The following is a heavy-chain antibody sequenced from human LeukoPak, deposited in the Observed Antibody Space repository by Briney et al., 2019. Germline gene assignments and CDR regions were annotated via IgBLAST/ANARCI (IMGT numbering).Heavy chain of an antibody. Sequence: SETLSLTCTVSGGSISSYYWSWIRQPPGKGLEWIGGIYHSGSTYYNPSLKSRVTISVDTSKNQFSLKLSSVTAADTAVYYCARGRRGYPLDYWGQGTLVTVSS. CDR3: ARGRRGYPLDY. D-gene: IGHD1-1*01. J-gene: IGHJ4*02. V-gene: IGHV4-59*08. CDR2: IYHSGST. CDR1: GGSISSYY.